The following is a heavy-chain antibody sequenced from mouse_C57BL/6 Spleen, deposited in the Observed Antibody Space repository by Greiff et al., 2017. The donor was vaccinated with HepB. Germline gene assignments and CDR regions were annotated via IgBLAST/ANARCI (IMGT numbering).Heavy chain of an antibody. V-gene: IGHV1-81*01. CDR3: APAYYSNLGYFDY. CDR1: GYTFTSYG. CDR2: IYPRSGNT. Sequence: VQLQESGAELARPGASVKLSCKASGYTFTSYGISWVKQRTGQGLEWIGEIYPRSGNTYYNEKFKGKATLTADKSSSTAYMELRSLTSEDSAVYFCAPAYYSNLGYFDYWGQGTTLTVSS. J-gene: IGHJ2*01. D-gene: IGHD2-5*01.